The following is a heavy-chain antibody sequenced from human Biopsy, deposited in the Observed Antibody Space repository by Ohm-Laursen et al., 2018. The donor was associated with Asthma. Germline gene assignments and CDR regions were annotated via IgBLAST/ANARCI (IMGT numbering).Heavy chain of an antibody. CDR1: GFSFSNFA. CDR2: ISKDASTQ. D-gene: IGHD1-1*01. J-gene: IGHJ3*02. CDR3: VRDGTDDAFDI. Sequence: SLKLSCAASGFSFSNFAIHWVRQAPGKGLEWVGVISKDASTQDYADSVKGRFTMARDNSKNTLDLQMNGLREEDTAVYYCVRDGTDDAFDIWGQGTVVSVSS. V-gene: IGHV3-30*06.